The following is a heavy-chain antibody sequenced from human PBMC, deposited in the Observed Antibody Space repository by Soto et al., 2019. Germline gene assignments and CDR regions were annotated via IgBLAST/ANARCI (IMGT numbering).Heavy chain of an antibody. J-gene: IGHJ5*02. CDR1: GFTFSSYG. Sequence: GGSLRLSCAASGFTFSSYGMHWVRQAPGKGLEWVAVIWYDGSNKYYADSVKGRFTISRDNSKNTLYLQMNSLRAEDTAVYYCARNYYGSGRYGYFDPWGQGTLVTVSS. CDR2: IWYDGSNK. D-gene: IGHD3-10*01. V-gene: IGHV3-33*01. CDR3: ARNYYGSGRYGYFDP.